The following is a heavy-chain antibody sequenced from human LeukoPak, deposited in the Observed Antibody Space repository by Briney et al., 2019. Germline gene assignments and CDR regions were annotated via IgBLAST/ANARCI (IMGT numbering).Heavy chain of an antibody. CDR2: IYWDDDK. D-gene: IGHD3-10*01. Sequence: KESGPTLVKPTQTLTLTCTFSGFSLSTSGLGVGWIRQPPGKALEWLSLIYWDDDKRYSPSLKSRLTITKDTSKNQVVLTMTNMDPVDTATYYCAHSLWFGDLLPYFDYWGQGTLVTVSS. CDR1: GFSLSTSGLG. J-gene: IGHJ4*02. CDR3: AHSLWFGDLLPYFDY. V-gene: IGHV2-5*02.